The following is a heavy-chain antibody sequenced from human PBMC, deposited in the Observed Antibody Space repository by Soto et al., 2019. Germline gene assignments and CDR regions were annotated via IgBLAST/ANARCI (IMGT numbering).Heavy chain of an antibody. V-gene: IGHV3-33*01. CDR2: IWYDASNK. D-gene: IGHD2-15*01. CDR1: GFSFSSHG. J-gene: IGHJ5*02. Sequence: QEQLVESGGGVVQPGRSLRLSCAASGFSFSSHGMHWVRQTPGQGLEWVALIWYDASNKYYADSVKGRFTISRDNSKNTVYLQMNGLRAEDTAVYYCARDLVYCSDGTCFSNWFDPWGQGTLVTVSS. CDR3: ARDLVYCSDGTCFSNWFDP.